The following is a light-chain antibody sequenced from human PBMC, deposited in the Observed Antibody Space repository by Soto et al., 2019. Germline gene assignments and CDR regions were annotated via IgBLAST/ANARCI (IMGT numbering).Light chain of an antibody. J-gene: IGLJ1*01. CDR3: SSYSTTSTLV. CDR2: EVN. CDR1: SSDVGGYDY. Sequence: QSALTQPASVSGSPGQSVTISCTGASSDVGGYDYVSWYQQHPGKAPKLILYEVNNRPSGVSNHFSGSKSGNTASLIISGLQADDEADYYCSSYSTTSTLVVGSGTKVTVL. V-gene: IGLV2-14*01.